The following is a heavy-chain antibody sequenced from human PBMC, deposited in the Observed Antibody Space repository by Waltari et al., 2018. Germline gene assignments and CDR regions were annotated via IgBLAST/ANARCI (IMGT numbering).Heavy chain of an antibody. CDR1: GGSFSGYY. V-gene: IGHV4-34*01. J-gene: IGHJ5*02. D-gene: IGHD2-2*01. CDR2: INHSGST. CDR3: ARGEEYQLLTNWFDP. Sequence: QVQLQQWGAGLLKPSETLSLPCAAYGGSFSGYYWSWLRQPPGKGLEWIGEINHSGSTNYNPSLKSRVTISVDTSKNQFSLKLSSVTAADTAVYYCARGEEYQLLTNWFDPWGQGTLVTVSS.